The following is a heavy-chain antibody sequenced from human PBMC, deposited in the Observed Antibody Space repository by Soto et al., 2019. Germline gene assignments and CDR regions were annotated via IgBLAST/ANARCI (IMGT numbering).Heavy chain of an antibody. CDR2: IKQDGSEK. J-gene: IGHJ4*02. V-gene: IGHV3-7*01. CDR1: GFTFSSYW. CDR3: AREGTNWGSTNFDY. Sequence: GSLRLSCAASGFTFSSYWMSWVRQAPGKGLEWVANIKQDGSEKYYVDSVKGRFTISRDNAKNSLYLQMNSLRAEDTAVYYCAREGTNWGSTNFDYWGQGTLVTVSS. D-gene: IGHD7-27*01.